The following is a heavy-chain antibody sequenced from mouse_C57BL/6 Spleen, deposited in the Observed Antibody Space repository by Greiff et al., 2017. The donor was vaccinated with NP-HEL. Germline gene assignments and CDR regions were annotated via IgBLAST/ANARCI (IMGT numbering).Heavy chain of an antibody. D-gene: IGHD4-1*01. CDR3: ARELGRSWYFDV. CDR2: IDPSDSYT. CDR1: GYTFTSYW. V-gene: IGHV1-69*01. Sequence: QVQLQQPGAELVMPGASVKLSCKASGYTFTSYWMHWVKQRPGQGLEWIGEIDPSDSYTNYNQKFKGKSTLTVDKASSTAYMQLRSLTSEDSAVYYCARELGRSWYFDVWGTGTTVTVSS. J-gene: IGHJ1*03.